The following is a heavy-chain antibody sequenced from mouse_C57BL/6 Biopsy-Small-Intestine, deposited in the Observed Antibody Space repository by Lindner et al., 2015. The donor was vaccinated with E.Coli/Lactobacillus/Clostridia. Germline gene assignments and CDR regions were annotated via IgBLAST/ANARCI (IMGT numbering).Heavy chain of an antibody. V-gene: IGHV1-81*01. CDR3: ARAGAAVTTHFDY. D-gene: IGHD2-13*01. CDR1: GGTFSNYA. CDR2: IIPILGTA. Sequence: SVKVSCKASGGTFSNYAVTWVRQAPGQGLEWMGGIIPILGTANYAQKFQGRVTITADESTSTAYMELRSLRSDDTAVYYCARAGAAVTTHFDYWGQGTLVTVSS. J-gene: IGHJ4*01.